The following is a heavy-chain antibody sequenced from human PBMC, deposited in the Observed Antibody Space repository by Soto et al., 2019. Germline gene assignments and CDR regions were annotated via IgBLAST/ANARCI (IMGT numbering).Heavy chain of an antibody. V-gene: IGHV3-7*04. CDR2: INQDGSEK. D-gene: IGHD4-4*01. Sequence: ESGGGLVQPGGSLRLSCAASGFTFNRYWMKWVRQAPGRGLEWMGNINQDGSEKHYVDSVKGRFTISRDNAKDSVYLQMNSRKAEDTAMYYCARGGYDYSNPFDYWGQGTLVTVSS. CDR3: ARGGYDYSNPFDY. CDR1: GFTFNRYW. J-gene: IGHJ4*02.